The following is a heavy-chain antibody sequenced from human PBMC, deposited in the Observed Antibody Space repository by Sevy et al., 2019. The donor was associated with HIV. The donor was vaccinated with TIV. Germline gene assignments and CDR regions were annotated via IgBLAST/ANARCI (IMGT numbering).Heavy chain of an antibody. J-gene: IGHJ4*01. V-gene: IGHV3-21*01. CDR2: MTSSGSYI. CDR3: VRDGWNY. Sequence: GGSLRLSCAASGFTFSTSTMNWVRQAPGKGLEWVSLMTSSGSYILYADSVKGRFTISRDNAKNSVFLQMNSLRVGDTAVYYCVRDGWNYWGHGTLVTVSS. CDR1: GFTFSTST. D-gene: IGHD2-15*01.